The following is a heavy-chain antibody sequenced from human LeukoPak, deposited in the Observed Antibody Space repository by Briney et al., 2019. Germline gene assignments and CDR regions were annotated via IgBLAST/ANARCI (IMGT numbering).Heavy chain of an antibody. CDR2: ISYDGSNK. CDR1: GFTFSYYG. J-gene: IGHJ3*02. Sequence: GRYLRLSCAASGFTFSYYGMHWARQAPGKGLEWVAVISYDGSNKYYAESVKGRFTISRDNSKNTLYLQMNSLRAEDTAVYYCAKDYYDSSGYYNDAFDMWGQGTRVTVSS. V-gene: IGHV3-30*18. CDR3: AKDYYDSSGYYNDAFDM. D-gene: IGHD3-22*01.